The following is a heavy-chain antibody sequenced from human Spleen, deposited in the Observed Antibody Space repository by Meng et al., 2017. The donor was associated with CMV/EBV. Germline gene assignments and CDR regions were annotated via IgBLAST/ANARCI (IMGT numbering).Heavy chain of an antibody. D-gene: IGHD6-13*01. CDR3: AGVWIAGSDY. J-gene: IGHJ4*02. CDR1: GGSFSGYY. Sequence: LACAVYGGSFSGYYWSWIRQPPGKGLEWIGEINHSGSTNYNPSLKSRVTISVDTSKNQFSLKLSSVTAADTAVYYCAGVWIAGSDYWGQGTLVTVSS. V-gene: IGHV4-34*01. CDR2: INHSGST.